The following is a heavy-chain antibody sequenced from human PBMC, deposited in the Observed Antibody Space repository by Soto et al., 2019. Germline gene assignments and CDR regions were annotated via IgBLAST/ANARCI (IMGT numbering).Heavy chain of an antibody. J-gene: IGHJ6*03. D-gene: IGHD1-26*01. CDR2: IWYDGSNK. V-gene: IGHV3-33*01. CDR3: ARETYSGGMALYYYYYMDV. Sequence: GGSLRLSCAASGFTFSSYGMHWVRQAPGKGLEWVAVIWYDGSNKYYADSVKGRFTISRDNSKNTLYLQMNSLRAEDTAVYYCARETYSGGMALYYYYYMDVWGKGTTVTVSS. CDR1: GFTFSSYG.